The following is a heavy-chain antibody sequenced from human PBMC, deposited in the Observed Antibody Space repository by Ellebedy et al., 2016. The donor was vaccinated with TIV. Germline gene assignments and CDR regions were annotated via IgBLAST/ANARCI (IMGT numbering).Heavy chain of an antibody. CDR2: IKEDGSEK. CDR3: ARGPGWTDGFDI. CDR1: GFSFSSYW. D-gene: IGHD2-15*01. J-gene: IGHJ3*02. Sequence: GGSLRLSXAASGFSFSSYWMSWVRQAPGKGLEWVANIKEDGSEKYHVDSVKGRFTISRDNAKNSLFLQMNSLRVEDTALYYCARGPGWTDGFDIWGQGTMVTVSS. V-gene: IGHV3-7*03.